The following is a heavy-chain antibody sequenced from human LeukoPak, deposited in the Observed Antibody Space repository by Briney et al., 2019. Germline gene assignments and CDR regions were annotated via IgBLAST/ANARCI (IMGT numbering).Heavy chain of an antibody. J-gene: IGHJ4*02. V-gene: IGHV3-23*01. CDR3: AKDSSEGYYYFDY. CDR2: ISGSGGST. D-gene: IGHD3-22*01. Sequence: PGGSLRLSCVASGFTFSSYAMSWVRQAPGKGLEWVSAISGSGGSTYYADSVKGRFTISRDNSKNTLYLQMNSLRAEDTAVYYCAKDSSEGYYYFDYWGQGTLVTVSS. CDR1: GFTFSSYA.